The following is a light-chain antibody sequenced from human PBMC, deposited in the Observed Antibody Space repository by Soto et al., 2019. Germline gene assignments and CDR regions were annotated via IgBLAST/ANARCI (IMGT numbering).Light chain of an antibody. CDR1: SSDVGGYNY. Sequence: QSVLTQPASVSGSPGQSITISCTGTSSDVGGYNYVSWYQQRPGKAPKLMIYDVSNRPSGVSNRFSGSKSGNTASLTISGLQAEDEADYYCSSYTSSSTHYVFGTGTKLTVL. J-gene: IGLJ1*01. CDR3: SSYTSSSTHYV. CDR2: DVS. V-gene: IGLV2-14*01.